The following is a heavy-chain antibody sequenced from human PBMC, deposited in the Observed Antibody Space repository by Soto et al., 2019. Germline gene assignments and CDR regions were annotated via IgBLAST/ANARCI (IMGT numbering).Heavy chain of an antibody. V-gene: IGHV3-23*01. CDR2: ISGSGGST. CDR3: AKDRVRIAAAGEFDY. J-gene: IGHJ4*02. CDR1: GFTFSSYS. D-gene: IGHD6-13*01. Sequence: GGSLRLSCAASGFTFSSYSMNWVRQAPGKGLEWVSAISGSGGSTYYADSVKGRFTISRDNSKNTLYLQMNSLRAEDTAVYYCAKDRVRIAAAGEFDYWGQGTLVTVSS.